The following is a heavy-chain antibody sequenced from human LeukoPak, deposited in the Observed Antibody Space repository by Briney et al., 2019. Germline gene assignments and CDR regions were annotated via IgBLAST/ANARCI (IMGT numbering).Heavy chain of an antibody. Sequence: GESLKISCKGSGYSFTSYWIGWVRQMPGKGLEWMGIIYPGDSDTRYSPSFQGQVTISADKSISTAYLQWSSLKASDTAMYYCARHNSAYDLEVDYYYYYMDVWGKGTTVTVSS. V-gene: IGHV5-51*01. D-gene: IGHD5-12*01. CDR2: IYPGDSDT. CDR3: ARHNSAYDLEVDYYYYYMDV. J-gene: IGHJ6*03. CDR1: GYSFTSYW.